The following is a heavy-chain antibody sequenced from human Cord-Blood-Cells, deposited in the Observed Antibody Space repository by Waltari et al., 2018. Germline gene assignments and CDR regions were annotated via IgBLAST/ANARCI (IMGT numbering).Heavy chain of an antibody. V-gene: IGHV3-53*01. D-gene: IGHD1-7*01. CDR1: GFTVSSNY. Sequence: EVQLVESGGGLIQPGGSLRLSCAASGFTVSSNYMSWVRQAPGKGLEWVSVIYSGCSTYYADSVKGRFTISRDNSKNTLYLQMNSLRAEDTAVYYCARVNWNYGHAFDIWGQGTMVTVYS. J-gene: IGHJ3*02. CDR2: IYSGCST. CDR3: ARVNWNYGHAFDI.